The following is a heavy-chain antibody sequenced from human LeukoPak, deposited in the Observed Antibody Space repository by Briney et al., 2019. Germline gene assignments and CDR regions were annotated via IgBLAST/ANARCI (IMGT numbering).Heavy chain of an antibody. CDR3: ARVAAAGRLTFDY. CDR1: GYTFTGYY. V-gene: IGHV1-2*04. J-gene: IGHJ4*02. Sequence: ASVKVSFKASGYTFTGYYMHWVRQAPGQGLEWMGWINPNSGGTNYAQKFQGWVTMTRDTSISTAYMELSRLRSDDTAVYYCARVAAAGRLTFDYWGQGTLVTVSS. CDR2: INPNSGGT. D-gene: IGHD6-13*01.